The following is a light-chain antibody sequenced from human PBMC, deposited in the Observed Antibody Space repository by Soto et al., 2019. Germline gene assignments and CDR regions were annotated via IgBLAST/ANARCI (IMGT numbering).Light chain of an antibody. V-gene: IGLV1-44*01. J-gene: IGLJ1*01. CDR3: GGWDDSLNCYV. Sequence: QSVLTQPPSASGTPGQRVTISCSGSSSNIGSNTVNWYQQLPGTAPKLLIYSNNQRPSGVPDRFSGSKSGTSASLAISGLQSEDEADYYCGGWDDSLNCYVSATGTKVTVL. CDR2: SNN. CDR1: SSNIGSNT.